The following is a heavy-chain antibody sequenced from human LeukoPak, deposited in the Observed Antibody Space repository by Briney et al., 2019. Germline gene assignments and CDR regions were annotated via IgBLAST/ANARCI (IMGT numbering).Heavy chain of an antibody. J-gene: IGHJ3*02. CDR3: ARDLLGDYGTFDI. V-gene: IGHV4-4*07. CDR2: VYNTGST. D-gene: IGHD4-17*01. CDR1: GGSITTHY. Sequence: PSETLSLTCTVSGGSITTHYWSWIRQPAGREVEWIGRVYNTGSTKYNPSLESRVTVSVDTSSNRFSLSLRSVTAADTAVYYCARDLLGDYGTFDIWGQGTMVTVSS.